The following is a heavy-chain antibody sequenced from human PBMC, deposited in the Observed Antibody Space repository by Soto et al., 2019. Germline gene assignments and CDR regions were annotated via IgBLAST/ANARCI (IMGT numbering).Heavy chain of an antibody. CDR3: ARDRMSSGWYGWFDP. CDR2: ISSSSSYI. D-gene: IGHD6-19*01. J-gene: IGHJ5*02. Sequence: GGSLRLSCAASGFTFSSYSMNWVRQAPGKGLEWVSSISSSSSYIYYADSVKGRFTISRDNAKNSLYLQMNSLRAEDMAVYYCARDRMSSGWYGWFDPWGQGTLVTVSS. V-gene: IGHV3-21*01. CDR1: GFTFSSYS.